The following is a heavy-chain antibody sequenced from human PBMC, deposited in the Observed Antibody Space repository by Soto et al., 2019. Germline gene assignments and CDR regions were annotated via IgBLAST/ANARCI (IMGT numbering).Heavy chain of an antibody. J-gene: IGHJ3*02. CDR3: VSSGYDYGAFDI. V-gene: IGHV1-3*01. CDR2: INAGNGNT. D-gene: IGHD5-12*01. CDR1: GYTFTSYA. Sequence: QVQLVQSGAEVKKPGASVKVSCKASGYTFTSYAMHWVRQAPGQRVEWMGWINAGNGNTKYSQKFQGRVTITRDTSASTAYMELSSLRSEDTAVYYCVSSGYDYGAFDIWGQGTMVTVSS.